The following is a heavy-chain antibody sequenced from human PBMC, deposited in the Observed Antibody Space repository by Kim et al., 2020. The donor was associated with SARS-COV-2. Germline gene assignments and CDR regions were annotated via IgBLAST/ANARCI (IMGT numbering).Heavy chain of an antibody. V-gene: IGHV3-21*01. Sequence: GGSLRLSCAASGFTFSSYSMNWVRQAPGKGLEWVSSISSSSSYIYYADSVKGRFTISRDNAKNSLYLQMNSLRAEDTAVYYCARDGSGSSRFDYWGQGTLVTVSS. J-gene: IGHJ4*02. CDR3: ARDGSGSSRFDY. CDR1: GFTFSSYS. D-gene: IGHD3-10*01. CDR2: ISSSSSYI.